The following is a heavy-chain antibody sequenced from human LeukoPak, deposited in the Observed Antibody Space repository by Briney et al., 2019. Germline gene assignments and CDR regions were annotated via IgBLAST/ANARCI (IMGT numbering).Heavy chain of an antibody. Sequence: SLKVSCKTSGGTFNTYTLNWVRQAPGKGLEWVGGIIPIHGTTNYAQKFQGRVTLTADESTSTAYMELSSLTSEDTAVYYCARPTMSYYDSFGYYRDFDYWGQGTLVTVSS. CDR2: IIPIHGTT. CDR3: ARPTMSYYDSFGYYRDFDY. CDR1: GGTFNTYT. V-gene: IGHV1-69*16. J-gene: IGHJ4*02. D-gene: IGHD3-22*01.